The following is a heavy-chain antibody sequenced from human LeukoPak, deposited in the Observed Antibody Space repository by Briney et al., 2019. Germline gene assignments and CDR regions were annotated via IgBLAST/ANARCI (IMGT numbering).Heavy chain of an antibody. D-gene: IGHD6-13*01. CDR1: GFTFSSYS. J-gene: IGHJ4*02. V-gene: IGHV3-21*04. CDR3: AKDRSTQSIAAAGALDYFDY. Sequence: GGSLRLSCAASGFTFSSYSMNWVRQAPGKGLEWVSSISSSSSYIYYADSVKGRFTISRDNSKNTLYLQMNSLRAEDTAVYYCAKDRSTQSIAAAGALDYFDYWGQGTLVTVSS. CDR2: ISSSSSYI.